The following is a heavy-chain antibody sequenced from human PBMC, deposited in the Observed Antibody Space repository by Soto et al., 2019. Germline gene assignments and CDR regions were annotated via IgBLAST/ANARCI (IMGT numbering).Heavy chain of an antibody. CDR3: AAVVSYVDFWSGSRHTKRFDP. Sequence: GASVKVSCKASGFTFTSSAMQWVRQARGQRLEWIGWIVVGSGNTNYAQKFQERVTITRDMSPSTAYMELSSLRSEDTAVYYCAAVVSYVDFWSGSRHTKRFDPWGQGTLVTVSS. J-gene: IGHJ5*02. V-gene: IGHV1-58*02. CDR2: IVVGSGNT. CDR1: GFTFTSSA. D-gene: IGHD3-3*01.